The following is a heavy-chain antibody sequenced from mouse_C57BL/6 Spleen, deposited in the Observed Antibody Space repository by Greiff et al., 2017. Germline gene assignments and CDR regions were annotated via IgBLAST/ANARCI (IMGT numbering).Heavy chain of an antibody. CDR2: IWSDGST. J-gene: IGHJ4*01. CDR1: GFSLTSYG. CDR3: ARHVYDYDDYYAMDY. V-gene: IGHV2-6-1*01. Sequence: VQGVESGPGLVAPSQSLSITCTVSGFSLTSYGVHWVRQPPGKGLEWLVVIWSDGSTTYNSALKSRLSISKDNSKSQVFLKMNSLQTDDTAMYYCARHVYDYDDYYAMDYWGQGTSVTVSS. D-gene: IGHD2-4*01.